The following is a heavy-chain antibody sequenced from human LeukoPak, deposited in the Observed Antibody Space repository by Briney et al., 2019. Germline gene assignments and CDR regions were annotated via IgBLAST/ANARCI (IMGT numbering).Heavy chain of an antibody. V-gene: IGHV3-7*01. CDR2: IKQDGSDM. D-gene: IGHD2-8*02. Sequence: GGSLRLSCAASGLTFSSYWMNWVRQAPGKGLEWVANIKQDGSDMYYVDSVKGRFTISRDNAKSSLYLQMDSLRVGDTAVYYCARDSTVGRYWGQGTLVTVSS. CDR3: ARDSTVGRY. J-gene: IGHJ4*02. CDR1: GLTFSSYW.